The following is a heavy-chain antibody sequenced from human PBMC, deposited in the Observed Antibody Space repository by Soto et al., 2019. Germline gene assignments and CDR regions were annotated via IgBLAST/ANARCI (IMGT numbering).Heavy chain of an antibody. Sequence: GGSLRLSCAASGFTFSSYWMSWVRQAPGKGQEWVANIKQDGSEKYYVDSMKDRFTISRENAKNSLYLQMNSLRVEDTAVYYCARDCSDGIDYWGQGSLVTVSS. D-gene: IGHD1-26*01. CDR1: GFTFSSYW. CDR3: ARDCSDGIDY. J-gene: IGHJ4*02. V-gene: IGHV3-7*01. CDR2: IKQDGSEK.